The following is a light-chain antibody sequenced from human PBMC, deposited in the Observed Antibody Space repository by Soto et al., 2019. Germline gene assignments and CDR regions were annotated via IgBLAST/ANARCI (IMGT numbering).Light chain of an antibody. V-gene: IGKV3-20*01. J-gene: IGKJ1*01. CDR2: GAS. CDR3: QQYGDSPRT. Sequence: EIVLTQSPGTLSLSPGERATLSCRASQSVSSSYLAWYQQKPGQAPRLLIYGASSRATGIPDRFSGSWSGTDSTLTISRLEPEDFAVYYCQQYGDSPRTFGQGTKVDIK. CDR1: QSVSSSY.